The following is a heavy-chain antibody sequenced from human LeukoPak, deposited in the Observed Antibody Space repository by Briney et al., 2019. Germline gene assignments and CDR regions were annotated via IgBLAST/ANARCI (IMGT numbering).Heavy chain of an antibody. Sequence: ASVKVSCKASGGTFISYAISWVRQAPGQGREWMGGIIPIYGTAHYAPKFRGGVTITADESTSTAYMELSRVRSEDTAVYYCARHVVVVVPAPRWWFDTWGQGTLVTVSA. J-gene: IGHJ5*02. CDR1: GGTFISYA. V-gene: IGHV1-69*13. CDR2: IIPIYGTA. CDR3: ARHVVVVVPAPRWWFDT. D-gene: IGHD2-2*01.